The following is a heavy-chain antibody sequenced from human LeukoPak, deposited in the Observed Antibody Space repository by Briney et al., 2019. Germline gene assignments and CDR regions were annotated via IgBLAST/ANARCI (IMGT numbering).Heavy chain of an antibody. Sequence: GGSLRLSCAASGFTFSSYAMHWVRQAPGKGLEWVAVISYDGSNKYYADSVKGRFTISRDNSKNTLYLQMNSLRAEDTAVYYCARSVSRSGSYYGGVYYYYYMDVWGKGTTVTVSS. V-gene: IGHV3-30*04. CDR3: ARSVSRSGSYYGGVYYYYYMDV. CDR1: GFTFSSYA. CDR2: ISYDGSNK. D-gene: IGHD1-26*01. J-gene: IGHJ6*03.